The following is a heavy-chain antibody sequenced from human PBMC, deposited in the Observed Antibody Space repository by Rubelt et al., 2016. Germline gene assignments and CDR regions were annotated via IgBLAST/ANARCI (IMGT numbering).Heavy chain of an antibody. CDR2: IKQDGSEK. J-gene: IGHJ4*02. V-gene: IGHV3-7*01. Sequence: GGGVVQPGRSLRLSCAAPGFTFRTYGMHWVRQAPGKGLEWVANIKQDGSEKYYVDSVKGRFTISRDNAKNSLYLQMNSLRAEDTAVYYCARDRGWSSYDSWGQGTLVTVSS. CDR3: ARDRGWSSYDS. D-gene: IGHD6-19*01. CDR1: GFTFRTYG.